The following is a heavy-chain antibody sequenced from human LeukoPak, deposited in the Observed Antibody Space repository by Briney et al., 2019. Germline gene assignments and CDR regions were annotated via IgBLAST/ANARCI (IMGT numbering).Heavy chain of an antibody. J-gene: IGHJ4*02. CDR1: GGTFSSYA. CDR2: IIPIFGTA. Sequence: SVKVSCKASGGTFSSYAISWVRQAPGQGLEWMGGIIPIFGTANYAQKFQGRVTITADESTSTAYMELSSLRSEDTAVYYCASGPPANYDILTGYFDYWGQGTLVTVSS. V-gene: IGHV1-69*13. D-gene: IGHD3-9*01. CDR3: ASGPPANYDILTGYFDY.